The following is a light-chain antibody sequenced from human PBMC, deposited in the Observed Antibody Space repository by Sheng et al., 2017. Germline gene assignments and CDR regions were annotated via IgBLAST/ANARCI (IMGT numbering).Light chain of an antibody. CDR2: DVT. J-gene: IGLJ1*01. CDR3: SSFTVITTLV. Sequence: QSALTQPASVSGSPGQSITISCTGTSSDIGGYHYVSWYQQHPGKAPKLLIFDVTNRPSGISDRFSGSKSGNTASLTISGLQAEDEADYYCSSFTVITTLVFGTGTRVTVL. V-gene: IGLV2-14*03. CDR1: SSDIGGYHY.